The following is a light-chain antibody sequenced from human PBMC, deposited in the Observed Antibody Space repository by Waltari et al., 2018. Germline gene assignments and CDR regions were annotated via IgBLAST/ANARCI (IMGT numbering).Light chain of an antibody. V-gene: IGKV1-12*01. CDR2: GAS. CDR1: QVINNW. Sequence: DIQMTQSPSSVSASVGDRVIITCRASQVINNWLAWYQQKPGKAPKLLIYGASVLQSGVPLRFSGSGSGTDFTLTISNLQPEDFATYFCQQGDSFPPTFGQGTKVEV. J-gene: IGKJ1*01. CDR3: QQGDSFPPT.